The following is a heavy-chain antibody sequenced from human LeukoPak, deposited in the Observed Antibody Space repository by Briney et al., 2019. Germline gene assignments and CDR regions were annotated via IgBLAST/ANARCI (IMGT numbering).Heavy chain of an antibody. CDR1: GGSISSYN. Sequence: SETLSLTCTVSGGSISSYNWSWIRPPPGKRREWIGYIYYSGSTNYNPSLKSQVTISVDTSKNQFSLKLSSVTAADTAVYYCARGKYYYDSSGYYFIDYWGQGTLVTVSS. CDR2: IYYSGST. V-gene: IGHV4-59*01. CDR3: ARGKYYYDSSGYYFIDY. J-gene: IGHJ4*02. D-gene: IGHD3-22*01.